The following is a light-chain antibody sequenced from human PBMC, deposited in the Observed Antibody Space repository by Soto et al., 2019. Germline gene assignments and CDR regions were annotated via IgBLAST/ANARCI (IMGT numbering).Light chain of an antibody. CDR3: QQRYSTPS. V-gene: IGKV1-39*01. CDR2: SAS. CDR1: QSISTF. J-gene: IGKJ3*01. Sequence: DIPMTQSPSSLSASAGDRVTITCRASQSISTFLNWYQQTPGKAPKLLIYSASSLQSGVPSRFSGTGSGTDFTLTIASLQPEDFATYYCQQRYSTPSFGPGTKVDIK.